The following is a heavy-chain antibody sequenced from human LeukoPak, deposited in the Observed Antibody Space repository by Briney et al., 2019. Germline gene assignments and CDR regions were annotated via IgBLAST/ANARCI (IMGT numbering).Heavy chain of an antibody. Sequence: GGSLRLSCAASGFTVSSNYMSWVRQAPGKGLEWVSVIYSGGSTYYADSVKGRFTISRDNSKNTLYLQMNSLRAEDTAVYYCAGDPRYYYDSSGYHLGAFDIWGQGTMVTVSS. D-gene: IGHD3-22*01. J-gene: IGHJ3*02. CDR1: GFTVSSNY. CDR2: IYSGGST. V-gene: IGHV3-53*01. CDR3: AGDPRYYYDSSGYHLGAFDI.